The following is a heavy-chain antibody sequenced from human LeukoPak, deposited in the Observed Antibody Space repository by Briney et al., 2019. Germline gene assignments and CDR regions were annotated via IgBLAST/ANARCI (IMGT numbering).Heavy chain of an antibody. J-gene: IGHJ4*02. Sequence: ASETLSLTCTVSGGSISSSSYYWGWIRQPPGKGLEWIGSIYYSGSTYYNPSLKSRVTISVDTSKNQFSLKLSSVTAADTAVYYCARSAPATENYRFDYWGQGTLVTVSS. CDR2: IYYSGST. CDR3: ARSAPATENYRFDY. D-gene: IGHD5-12*01. V-gene: IGHV4-39*07. CDR1: GGSISSSSYY.